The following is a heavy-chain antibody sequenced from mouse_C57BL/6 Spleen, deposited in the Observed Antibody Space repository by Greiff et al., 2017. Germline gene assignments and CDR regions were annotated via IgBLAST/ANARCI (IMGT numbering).Heavy chain of an antibody. CDR3: ARYSYYAMDY. Sequence: EVKLVESGGGLVQPGGSLSLSCAASGFTFTDYYMSWVRQPPGKALEWLGFIRNKANGYTTEYSASVKGWFTISRDNSQSILYLRMNALGAEDSATYYCARYSYYAMDYWGQGTSVTVSS. J-gene: IGHJ4*01. V-gene: IGHV7-3*01. CDR2: IRNKANGYTT. CDR1: GFTFTDYY.